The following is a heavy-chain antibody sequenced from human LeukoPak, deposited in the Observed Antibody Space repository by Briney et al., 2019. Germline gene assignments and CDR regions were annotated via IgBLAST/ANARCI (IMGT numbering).Heavy chain of an antibody. J-gene: IGHJ4*02. CDR2: ISYDGINK. Sequence: PGGSLRLSCAASGFTFSNYDMHWVRQAPGKGLEWVAVISYDGINKYYGDSVKGQLAISRDNSKNTLYLQMNSLRPEDTAVYYCAKDFYGYVWGSYGADYWGQGILVTVSS. V-gene: IGHV3-30*18. CDR3: AKDFYGYVWGSYGADY. D-gene: IGHD3-16*01. CDR1: GFTFSNYD.